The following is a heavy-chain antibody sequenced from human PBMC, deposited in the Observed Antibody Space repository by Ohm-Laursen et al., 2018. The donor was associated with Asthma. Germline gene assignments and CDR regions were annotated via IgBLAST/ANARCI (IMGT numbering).Heavy chain of an antibody. J-gene: IGHJ4*02. CDR1: GFTFSDYY. D-gene: IGHD1-26*01. V-gene: IGHV3-11*06. CDR3: ARAGWELPQGVDY. CDR2: ISGSSSYT. Sequence: SLRLSCAASGFTFSDYYMSWIRQAPGKGLEWVSYISGSSSYTNYADSVKGRFTISRDNAKNSLYLQMNSLRAEDTAVYYCARAGWELPQGVDYWGQGTLVTVSS.